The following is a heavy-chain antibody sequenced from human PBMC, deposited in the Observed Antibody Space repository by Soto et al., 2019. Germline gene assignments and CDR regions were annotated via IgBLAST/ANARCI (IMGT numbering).Heavy chain of an antibody. V-gene: IGHV3-30-3*01. CDR1: GFTFSSYA. J-gene: IGHJ6*02. D-gene: IGHD2-2*01. CDR3: ARGDCISTSCYPYYYYYGMDV. Sequence: QVQLVESGGGVVQPGRSLRLSCAASGFTFSSYAMHWVRQAPGKGLEWVAFISYDGSNKYYADSVKGRFTISRDNSKNTLYLQMHCLRAEDTDVYYCARGDCISTSCYPYYYYYGMDVWGQGTTVTVSS. CDR2: ISYDGSNK.